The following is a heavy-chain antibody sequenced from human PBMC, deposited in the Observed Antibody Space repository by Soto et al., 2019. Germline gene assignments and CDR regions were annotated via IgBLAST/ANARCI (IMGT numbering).Heavy chain of an antibody. Sequence: GESLKISCQGSGYSFTSYWVGWVRQMPGKGLEWMGIIYPGDSDTRYSPTFQGQVTISADKSISTAYLQWSSLQASDTAMYYCARHWTNSSSWSLGYYYGMDVWGQGTTVTVSS. J-gene: IGHJ6*02. CDR2: IYPGDSDT. V-gene: IGHV5-51*01. D-gene: IGHD6-13*01. CDR3: ARHWTNSSSWSLGYYYGMDV. CDR1: GYSFTSYW.